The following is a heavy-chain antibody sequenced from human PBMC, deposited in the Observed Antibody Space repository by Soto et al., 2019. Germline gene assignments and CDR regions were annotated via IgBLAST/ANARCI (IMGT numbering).Heavy chain of an antibody. CDR2: ISGSGGST. V-gene: IGHV3-23*01. CDR3: AKGGWLRLDYYYYGMDV. Sequence: GGSLRLSCAASGFTFSSYAMSWVRQAPGKGLEWVSAISGSGGSTYYADSVKGRFTISRDNSKNTLYLQMNSLRAEDTAVYYCAKGGWLRLDYYYYGMDVWGQGTTVTVSS. J-gene: IGHJ6*02. D-gene: IGHD5-12*01. CDR1: GFTFSSYA.